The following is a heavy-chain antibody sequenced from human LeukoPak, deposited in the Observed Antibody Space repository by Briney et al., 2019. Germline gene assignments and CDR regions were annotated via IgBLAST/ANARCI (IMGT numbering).Heavy chain of an antibody. Sequence: SETLSLTCAVFGGSFSSYYWSWIRQPPGKGLQWIGEINHSGSTNYNPSLKSRVTISVDTSKNQFSLKLSSVTAADTAVYYCVRGVVRGLWDYGMDVWGKGTTVTVSS. CDR2: INHSGST. CDR3: VRGVVRGLWDYGMDV. D-gene: IGHD3-10*01. J-gene: IGHJ6*04. CDR1: GGSFSSYY. V-gene: IGHV4-34*01.